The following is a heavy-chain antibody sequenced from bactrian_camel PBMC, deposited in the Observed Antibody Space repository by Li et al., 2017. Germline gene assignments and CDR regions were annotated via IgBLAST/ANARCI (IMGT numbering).Heavy chain of an antibody. Sequence: HVQLVESGGGSVQPGGSLRLSCAASGLTFVGGNCMGWFRQAPGREREGVAGIYSGGEPTYYDESVKGRFSISKDNAKNTLYLQMNSLKPEDTAIYYCAAAVGLPDFLRGGYLSASQYQYWGQGTQVTVS. CDR1: GLTFVGGNC. CDR3: AAAVGLPDFLRGGYLSASQYQY. D-gene: IGHD3*01. J-gene: IGHJ4*01. CDR2: IYSGGEPT. V-gene: IGHV3S1*01.